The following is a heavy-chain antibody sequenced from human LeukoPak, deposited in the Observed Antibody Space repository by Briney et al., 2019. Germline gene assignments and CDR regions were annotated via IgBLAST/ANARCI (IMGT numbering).Heavy chain of an antibody. D-gene: IGHD3-22*01. CDR1: GYTFTSYG. Sequence: ASVKVSCKASGYTFTSYGISWVRQAPGQGLEWMGWISAYNGNTKYAQKLQGRVTMTTDTSTSTAYMELRSLRSDDTAVYYCARSLGYYDSSGYYLNYYYYYYMDVWGKGTTVTVSS. CDR2: ISAYNGNT. CDR3: ARSLGYYDSSGYYLNYYYYYYMDV. V-gene: IGHV1-18*01. J-gene: IGHJ6*03.